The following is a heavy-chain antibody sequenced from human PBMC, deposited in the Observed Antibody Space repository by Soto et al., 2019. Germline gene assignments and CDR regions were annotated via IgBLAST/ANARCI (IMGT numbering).Heavy chain of an antibody. CDR1: GFTVSSNY. CDR2: FYSGGST. V-gene: IGHV3-53*02. D-gene: IGHD3-9*01. CDR3: ARSILTVSDY. J-gene: IGHJ4*02. Sequence: EVQLVETGGGLIQPGGSLRLSCPASGFTVSSNYMNWVRQAPGKGLEWVSVFYSGGSTYYADSVKGRFTISRDNSKNTVYLQMNSLRAEDTAVYYCARSILTVSDYWGQGTLVTVSS.